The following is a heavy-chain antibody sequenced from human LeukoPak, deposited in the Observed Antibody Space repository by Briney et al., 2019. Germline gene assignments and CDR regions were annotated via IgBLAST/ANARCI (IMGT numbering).Heavy chain of an antibody. CDR2: IYYSGST. CDR3: ARKGGHYYYMDV. J-gene: IGHJ6*03. Sequence: SETLSLTCTVSGGSISSYYWSWLRQPPGKGLEWIGYIYYSGSTNYNPSLKSRVTISVDKSKNQFSLKLSSVTAADTAVYYCARKGGHYYYMDVWGKGTTVTVSS. D-gene: IGHD2-15*01. CDR1: GGSISSYY. V-gene: IGHV4-59*12.